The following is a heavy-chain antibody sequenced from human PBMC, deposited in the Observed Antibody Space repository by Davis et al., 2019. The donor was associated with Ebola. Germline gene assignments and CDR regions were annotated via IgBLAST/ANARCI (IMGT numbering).Heavy chain of an antibody. V-gene: IGHV3-48*02. CDR3: ARVSGGSHDY. CDR2: ISSSGTTV. Sequence: GESLKISCAASGFSLSSYSMNWVRQAPGKGLEWVAYISSSGTTVYYAESVKGRFTISGDNAKNSLYLQMNSLRDEDTAVYYCARVSGGSHDYWGQGSLVTVSS. CDR1: GFSLSSYS. J-gene: IGHJ4*02. D-gene: IGHD1-26*01.